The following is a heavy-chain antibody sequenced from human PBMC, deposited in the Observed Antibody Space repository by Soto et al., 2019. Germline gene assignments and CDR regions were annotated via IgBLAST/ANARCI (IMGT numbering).Heavy chain of an antibody. J-gene: IGHJ4*02. CDR2: ISYDGSHK. Sequence: PGGSLRLSCVASGFLFDTYGMHWVRQTPGKGLEWVAIISYDGSHKEYADSVKGRIAISRDNSENTLYLQMNNLGVEDTALYYCATSASSDHWGQGTQVTVSS. D-gene: IGHD1-26*01. CDR1: GFLFDTYG. CDR3: ATSASSDH. V-gene: IGHV3-30*03.